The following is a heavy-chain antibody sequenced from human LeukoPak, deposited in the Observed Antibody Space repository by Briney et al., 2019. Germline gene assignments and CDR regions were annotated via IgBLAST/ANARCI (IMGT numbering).Heavy chain of an antibody. CDR3: AWYGVTHGLDV. V-gene: IGHV3-7*04. D-gene: IGHD4-23*01. Sequence: GESLKISCKGSGCSFTSYWIGWVRQMPGKGLEWVANINQDGSDKYYVDSVMGRLTISKDNAKNSVYLQMNSLRPEDTAIYYCAWYGVTHGLDVWGQGTTVTVSS. CDR2: INQDGSDK. CDR1: GCSFTSYW. J-gene: IGHJ6*02.